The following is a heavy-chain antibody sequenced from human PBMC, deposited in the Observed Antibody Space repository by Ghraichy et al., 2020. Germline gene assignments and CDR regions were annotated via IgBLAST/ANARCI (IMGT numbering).Heavy chain of an antibody. CDR2: IKSDGSDR. CDR1: GFSFSRHW. V-gene: IGHV3-7*01. CDR3: ARDPYGDYKYGGTDY. Sequence: GGSLRLSCAASGFSFSRHWMSWVRQAPGKGLEWVASIKSDGSDRVYVDSVKGRFIISRDNAKNSLSLEMNSLRVDDTAVYYCARDPYGDYKYGGTDYWGQGTLVSDSS. J-gene: IGHJ1*01. D-gene: IGHD4-17*01.